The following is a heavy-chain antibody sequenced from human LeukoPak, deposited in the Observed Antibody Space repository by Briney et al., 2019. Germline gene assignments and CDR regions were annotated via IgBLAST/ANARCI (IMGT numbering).Heavy chain of an antibody. CDR1: GGSISGTNW. CDR2: ISLAGQT. D-gene: IGHD1-26*01. CDR3: SRESGPFCPFGY. J-gene: IGHJ4*02. V-gene: IGHV4-4*02. Sequence: SGTLSLTCGVSGGSISGTNWWSWVRQPPGQGLEWIGEISLAGQTNYNPSLNGRVTMSLDKSSNQLSLHLTSVTAADTVTYYCSRESGPFCPFGYWGQGTLVIVSS.